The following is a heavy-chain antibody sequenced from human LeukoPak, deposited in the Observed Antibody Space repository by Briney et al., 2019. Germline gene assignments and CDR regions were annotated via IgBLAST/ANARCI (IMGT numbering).Heavy chain of an antibody. J-gene: IGHJ6*02. CDR1: GGSFSGYY. D-gene: IGHD6-13*01. CDR2: INHSGST. Sequence: SETLSLTCAVYGGSFSGYYWSWIRQPPGKGLEWIGEINHSGSTNYNPSLKSRVTISVDTSKNQFSLKLSSVTAADTAVYYCARDLTEQQLVVYYYYYGMDVWGQGTTVTVSS. V-gene: IGHV4-34*01. CDR3: ARDLTEQQLVVYYYYYGMDV.